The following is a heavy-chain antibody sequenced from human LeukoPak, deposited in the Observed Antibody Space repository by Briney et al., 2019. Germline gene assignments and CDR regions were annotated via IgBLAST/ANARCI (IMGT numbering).Heavy chain of an antibody. D-gene: IGHD3-22*01. CDR1: GGSISSYH. J-gene: IGHJ4*02. CDR2: IYYSGST. Sequence: SETLSLTCTVSGGSISSYHWSWIRQPPGKGLEWIGYIYYSGSTNYNPSLKSRVTISVDTSKNQFSLKLSSVTAADTAVYYCAREDYDSSGYHFDYWGQGTLVTVSS. CDR3: AREDYDSSGYHFDY. V-gene: IGHV4-59*01.